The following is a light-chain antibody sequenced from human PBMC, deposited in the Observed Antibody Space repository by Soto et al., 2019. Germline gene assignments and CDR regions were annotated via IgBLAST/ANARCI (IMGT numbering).Light chain of an antibody. J-gene: IGLJ1*01. V-gene: IGLV2-14*01. CDR1: NSDVND. Sequence: LTQPASVSGAPGQSITISCTGTNSDVNDASWHQQHPGKAPKLMIYEVINRSSGVSTRFSGSKSGNTASLTISGLQAEDEADYYCSSSTSSNTFVFGTGTKVTVL. CDR3: SSSTSSNTFV. CDR2: EVI.